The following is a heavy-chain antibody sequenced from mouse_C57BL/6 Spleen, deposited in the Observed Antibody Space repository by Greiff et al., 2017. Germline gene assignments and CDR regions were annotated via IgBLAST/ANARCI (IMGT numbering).Heavy chain of an antibody. Sequence: EVQLQESGPGLVKPSPSLSLTCSVTGYSITSGYYWNWIRQFPGNKLEWMGYISNDGSNNYNPSLKNRISITRDTSKNQFFLKLHSVTTEDTATYYCAREKTLGFDYWGQGTTLTVSS. J-gene: IGHJ2*01. CDR2: ISNDGSN. V-gene: IGHV3-6*01. D-gene: IGHD4-1*01. CDR1: GYSITSGYY. CDR3: AREKTLGFDY.